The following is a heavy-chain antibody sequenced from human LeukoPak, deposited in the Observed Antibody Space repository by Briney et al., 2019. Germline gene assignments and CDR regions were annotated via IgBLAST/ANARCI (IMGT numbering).Heavy chain of an antibody. V-gene: IGHV3-30*18. CDR3: AKDSRYFDWLFLGYYYYGMDV. D-gene: IGHD3-9*01. CDR2: ISYDGSNK. Sequence: PGGSLRLSCAASGFTFSSYGMHWVRQAPGKGLEWVAVISYDGSNKYYADSVKGRFTISRDNSKNTLYLQMNSLRAEDTAVYYCAKDSRYFDWLFLGYYYYGMDVWGQGTTVTVSS. CDR1: GFTFSSYG. J-gene: IGHJ6*02.